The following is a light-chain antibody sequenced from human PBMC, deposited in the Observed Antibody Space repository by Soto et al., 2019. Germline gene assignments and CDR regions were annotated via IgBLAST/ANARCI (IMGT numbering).Light chain of an antibody. Sequence: QSALTQPLSVSGSPGQSVTISCTGTGSDVGGYDFVSWYQQHPGKAPKLMISDVSKRPSGVPDRFSGSKSGNTASLTISGLQAEDEADYYCCSYAGDLALFGGGTKVTVL. CDR3: CSYAGDLAL. V-gene: IGLV2-11*01. CDR1: GSDVGGYDF. CDR2: DVS. J-gene: IGLJ2*01.